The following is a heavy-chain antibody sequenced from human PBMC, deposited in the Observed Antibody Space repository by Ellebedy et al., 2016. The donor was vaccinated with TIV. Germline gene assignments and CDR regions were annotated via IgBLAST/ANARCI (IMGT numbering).Heavy chain of an antibody. CDR2: IIPIFGTA. J-gene: IGHJ4*02. Sequence: ASVKVSCKASGGTSSSYAISWVRQAPGQGLEWMGGIIPIFGTANYAQKFQGRVTITADESTSTAYMELSSLRSEDTAVYYCATARYSSGWYAVRESKWGFDYWGQGTLVTVSS. V-gene: IGHV1-69*13. CDR3: ATARYSSGWYAVRESKWGFDY. D-gene: IGHD6-19*01. CDR1: GGTSSSYA.